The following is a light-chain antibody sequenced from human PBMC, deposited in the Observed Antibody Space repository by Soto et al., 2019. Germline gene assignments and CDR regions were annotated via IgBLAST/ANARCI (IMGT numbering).Light chain of an antibody. CDR1: QSGGDY. V-gene: IGKV3-11*01. Sequence: EILLTQTPATLSLSPGERATLSCRASQSGGDYLAWYQQRPGQAPRLLNYGASKRATGIPARISASVSETVFTLTISSLEPDEFAVYFCQQRSKLPRTFGGGT. CDR3: QQRSKLPRT. J-gene: IGKJ4*01. CDR2: GAS.